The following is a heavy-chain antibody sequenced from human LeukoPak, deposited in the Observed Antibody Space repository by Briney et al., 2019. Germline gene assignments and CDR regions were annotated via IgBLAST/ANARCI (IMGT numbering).Heavy chain of an antibody. D-gene: IGHD1-26*01. J-gene: IGHJ4*02. CDR1: GFTFSSYA. Sequence: GGSLRLSCAASGFTFSSYAMHWVRQAPGKGLEWVAVISYDGSNKYYADSVKGRFTIPRDNSKNTLYLQMNSLRAEDTAVYYCARDIRAVGVTLYFDYWGQGILVPVTP. V-gene: IGHV3-30*04. CDR3: ARDIRAVGVTLYFDY. CDR2: ISYDGSNK.